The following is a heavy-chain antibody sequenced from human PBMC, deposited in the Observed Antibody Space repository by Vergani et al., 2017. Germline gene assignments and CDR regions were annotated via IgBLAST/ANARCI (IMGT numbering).Heavy chain of an antibody. V-gene: IGHV3-33*01. J-gene: IGHJ6*03. CDR1: GFTFRSYG. Sequence: VQLVESGGGVVQPGRSLRLSCAASGFTFRSYGMHWVRQAPGKGLEWVAVIWYDGSNKYYADSVKGRFTISRDNSKNTLYLQMNSLRAEDTAVYYCAREGGCGGDCYRLTPLYYYYYMDVWGKGTTVTVSS. CDR2: IWYDGSNK. D-gene: IGHD2-21*01. CDR3: AREGGCGGDCYRLTPLYYYYYMDV.